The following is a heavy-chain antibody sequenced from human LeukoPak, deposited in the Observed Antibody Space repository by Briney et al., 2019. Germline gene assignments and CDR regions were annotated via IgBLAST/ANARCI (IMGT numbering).Heavy chain of an antibody. D-gene: IGHD2-21*02. CDR1: GYTFTSYG. Sequence: GASVKVSCKASGYTFTSYGISWVRQAPGQGLEWMGWISAYNGNTNYAQKLQGRVTMTTDTSTSTAYMELRSLGSDDTAVYYCARDWAYYGGNFRGQIDYWGQGTLVTVSS. CDR2: ISAYNGNT. CDR3: ARDWAYYGGNFRGQIDY. J-gene: IGHJ4*02. V-gene: IGHV1-18*01.